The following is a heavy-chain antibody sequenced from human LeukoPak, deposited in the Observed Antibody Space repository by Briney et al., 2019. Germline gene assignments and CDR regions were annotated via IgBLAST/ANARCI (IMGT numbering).Heavy chain of an antibody. J-gene: IGHJ5*02. V-gene: IGHV3-30*02. CDR1: GFTFSKYD. CDR3: ARDRGYCSSTSCSSFYWFDP. CDR2: IWSDGSNK. Sequence: GGSLRLSCAASGFTFSKYDMHWVRQAPGKGLEWVAFIWSDGSNKYYADSVKGRFTISRDNSKNTLYLQMNSLRAEDTAVYYCARDRGYCSSTSCSSFYWFDPWGQGTLVTVSS. D-gene: IGHD2-2*01.